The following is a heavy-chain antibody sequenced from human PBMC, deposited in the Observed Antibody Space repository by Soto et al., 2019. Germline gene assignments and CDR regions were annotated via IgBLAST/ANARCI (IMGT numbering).Heavy chain of an antibody. D-gene: IGHD1-26*01. CDR2: IYYSGST. Sequence: PSETLSLTCTVSGGSISSYYWSWIRQPPGKGLEWIGYIYYSGSTNYNPSLKSRVTISVDTSKNQFSLKLSSVTAADTAVYYCARDRRVGLTYYLDFWGQGTLVTVSS. CDR3: ARDRRVGLTYYLDF. CDR1: GGSISSYY. J-gene: IGHJ4*02. V-gene: IGHV4-59*01.